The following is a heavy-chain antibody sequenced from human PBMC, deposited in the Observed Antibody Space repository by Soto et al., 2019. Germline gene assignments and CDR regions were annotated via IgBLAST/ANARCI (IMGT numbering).Heavy chain of an antibody. V-gene: IGHV3-23*01. CDR2: ISGSGGST. Sequence: EVQLLESGGGLVQPGGSLRLSCAASGFTFSSYAMSWVRQAPGKGLEWVSAISGSGGSTYYADSVKGRFTISRDNSKNTLYLQMNIMRAEDTAVYYCAKDRLSDWGETLDYWGQGTLVTVSS. CDR3: AKDRLSDWGETLDY. CDR1: GFTFSSYA. J-gene: IGHJ4*02. D-gene: IGHD2-21*02.